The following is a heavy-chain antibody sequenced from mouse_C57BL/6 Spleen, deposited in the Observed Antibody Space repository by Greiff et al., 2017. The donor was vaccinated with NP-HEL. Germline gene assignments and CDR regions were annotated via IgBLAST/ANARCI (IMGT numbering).Heavy chain of an antibody. Sequence: VQLQQSGAELVRPGASVKLSCTASGFNIKDDYMHWVKQRPEQGLEWIGWIDPENGDTEYASKFQGKATITADTSSNTAYLQLSSLTSEDTAVYYCILNWVSYYFDYWGQGTTLTVSS. V-gene: IGHV14-4*01. J-gene: IGHJ2*01. D-gene: IGHD4-1*01. CDR3: ILNWVSYYFDY. CDR2: IDPENGDT. CDR1: GFNIKDDY.